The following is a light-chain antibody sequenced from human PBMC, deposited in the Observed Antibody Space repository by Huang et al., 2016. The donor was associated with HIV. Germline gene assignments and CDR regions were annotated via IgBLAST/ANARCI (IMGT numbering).Light chain of an antibody. CDR3: QEYNNWPPYA. CDR1: HSIKTN. CDR2: GAS. Sequence: ETLMTQSPATLSVSPGERATLSCRASHSIKTNLAWYQQKPCQAPRLLIYGASTRATDIPDRFSGSGSETDFTLTISSLQSEDFAIYYCQEYNNWPPYAFGQGIKLEIK. V-gene: IGKV3-15*01. J-gene: IGKJ2*01.